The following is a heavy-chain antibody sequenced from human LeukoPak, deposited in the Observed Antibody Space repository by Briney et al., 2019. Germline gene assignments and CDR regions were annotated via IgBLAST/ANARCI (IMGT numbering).Heavy chain of an antibody. CDR3: ATRITDSGSSHIDY. J-gene: IGHJ4*02. CDR2: IIPIFGTA. Sequence: SVKVSCKASGGTFSSYAISWARQAPGQGLEWMGGIIPIFGTANYAQKFQGRVTITTDESTSTAYMELSSLRSEDTAVYYCATRITDSGSSHIDYWGQGTLVTVSS. CDR1: GGTFSSYA. D-gene: IGHD1-26*01. V-gene: IGHV1-69*05.